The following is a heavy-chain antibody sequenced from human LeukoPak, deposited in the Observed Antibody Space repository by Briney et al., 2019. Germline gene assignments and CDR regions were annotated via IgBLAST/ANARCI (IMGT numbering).Heavy chain of an antibody. Sequence: SETLSLTCTVSGGSISTFYWTWIRQPPGKGLEWIGYVYATGSTKYNPSLKSRVAISVDTSKNHFSLNLKSVTAADTAVCYCARQEARAFDYWGQGTLVTVSS. D-gene: IGHD3-10*01. CDR3: ARQEARAFDY. CDR2: VYATGST. V-gene: IGHV4-4*09. J-gene: IGHJ4*02. CDR1: GGSISTFY.